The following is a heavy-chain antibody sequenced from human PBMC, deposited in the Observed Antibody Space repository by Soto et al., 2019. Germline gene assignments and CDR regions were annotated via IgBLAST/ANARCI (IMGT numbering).Heavy chain of an antibody. CDR3: AREDDGGDRDYYGLDV. D-gene: IGHD2-21*02. J-gene: IGHJ6*02. CDR2: IHYSGSI. V-gene: IGHV4-30-4*01. CDR1: GGSISSGDYF. Sequence: PSETLSLTCTVSGGSISSGDYFWTWIRQPPGKGLEWIGYIHYSGSIIYNPSFKSRVTISVDTSKNQFSLQLSSVTAADTAVYFCAREDDGGDRDYYGLDVWGQGTTVTVSS.